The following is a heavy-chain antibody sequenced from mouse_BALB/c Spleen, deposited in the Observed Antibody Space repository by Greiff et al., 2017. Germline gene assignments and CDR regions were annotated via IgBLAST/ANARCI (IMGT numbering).Heavy chain of an antibody. Sequence: EVKVVESGGGLVKPGGSLKLSCAASGFTFSSYAMSWVRQTPEKRLEWVASISSGGSTYYPDSVKGRFTISRDNARNILYLQMSSLRSEDTAMYYCARKDPSYAMDYWGQGTSVTVSS. CDR2: ISSGGST. V-gene: IGHV5-6-5*01. CDR3: ARKDPSYAMDY. CDR1: GFTFSSYA. J-gene: IGHJ4*01.